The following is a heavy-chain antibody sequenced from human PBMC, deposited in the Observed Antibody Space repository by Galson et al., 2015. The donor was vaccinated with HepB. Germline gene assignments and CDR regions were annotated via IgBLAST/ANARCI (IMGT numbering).Heavy chain of an antibody. Sequence: SVKVSCKASGYTFTGYYMHWVRQAPGQGLEWMGWINPNSGGTNYAQKFQGRVTMTRDTSISTAYMELSRLRSDDTAVYYCARGRSGIVGATGFDWGQGTLVTVSS. D-gene: IGHD1-26*01. CDR3: ARGRSGIVGATGFD. CDR1: GYTFTGYY. J-gene: IGHJ4*02. CDR2: INPNSGGT. V-gene: IGHV1-2*02.